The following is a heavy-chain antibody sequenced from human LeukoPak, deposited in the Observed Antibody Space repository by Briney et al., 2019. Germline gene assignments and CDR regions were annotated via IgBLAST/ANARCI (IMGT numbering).Heavy chain of an antibody. D-gene: IGHD3-10*01. CDR1: GFTFSSYA. J-gene: IGHJ4*02. V-gene: IGHV3-23*01. CDR3: AKGGTMVRGVDRFDY. CDR2: ISGSGGST. Sequence: GGSLRLSCAASGFTFSSYAMSWVRQAPGKGLEWVSAISGSGGSTYYADSVKGRFTISRDNSKNTLYLQMNSLRAEDTAVYYCAKGGTMVRGVDRFDYWGQGTLVTVSS.